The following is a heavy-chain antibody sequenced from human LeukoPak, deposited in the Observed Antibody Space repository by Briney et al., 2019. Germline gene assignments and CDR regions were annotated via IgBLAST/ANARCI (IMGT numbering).Heavy chain of an antibody. CDR2: IYYSGST. CDR1: SGSISSYY. V-gene: IGHV4-59*12. Sequence: SETLSLTCTVSSGSISSYYWSWIRQPPGKGLEWIGYIYYSGSTNYNPSLKSRVTISVDTSKDQFSLKLSSVTAADTAVYYCARGPSDYVWGSYRFGAFDIWGQGTMVTVSS. CDR3: ARGPSDYVWGSYRFGAFDI. D-gene: IGHD3-16*02. J-gene: IGHJ3*02.